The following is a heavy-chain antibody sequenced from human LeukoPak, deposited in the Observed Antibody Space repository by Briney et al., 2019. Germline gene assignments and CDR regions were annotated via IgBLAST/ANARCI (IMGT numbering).Heavy chain of an antibody. Sequence: PGGSLRLSCAASGFTFRTYNMNWVRQAPGKGLEWVSYITSGGTTIYYADSVKGRFTISRDNAKNSLYLQMNSLRAEDTAVYYCARPTDSSSWYTFDYWGQGTLVTVSS. D-gene: IGHD6-13*01. CDR3: ARPTDSSSWYTFDY. J-gene: IGHJ4*02. V-gene: IGHV3-48*01. CDR2: ITSGGTTI. CDR1: GFTFRTYN.